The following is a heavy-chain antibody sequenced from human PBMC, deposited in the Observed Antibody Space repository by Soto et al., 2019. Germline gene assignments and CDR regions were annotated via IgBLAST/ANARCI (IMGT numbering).Heavy chain of an antibody. V-gene: IGHV4-4*07. J-gene: IGHJ2*01. CDR3: VLCATAGYFDL. CDR2: FHTTEST. CDR1: GGSISSYY. Sequence: SETLSLTCTVSGGSISSYYWCWIRQPAGKGLEWLGRFHTTESTDYNPSLKSRVTMSGDTSKNQLSLKLRSVTAADTAVYYCVLCATAGYFDLWGRGTLVTVSS.